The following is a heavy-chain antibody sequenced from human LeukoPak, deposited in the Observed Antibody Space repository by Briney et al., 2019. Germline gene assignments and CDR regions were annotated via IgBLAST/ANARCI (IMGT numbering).Heavy chain of an antibody. D-gene: IGHD3-22*01. CDR1: GFTFSTYS. CDR3: ASDSSGYYYGGYDY. CDR2: ISSSSTYI. J-gene: IGHJ4*02. V-gene: IGHV3-21*04. Sequence: GGSLRLSCAASGFTFSTYSMNWVRQAPGKGLEWVSSISSSSTYIYYADSVKGRFTISRDNSKNTLYLQMNSLRAEDTAVYYCASDSSGYYYGGYDYWGQGTLVTVSS.